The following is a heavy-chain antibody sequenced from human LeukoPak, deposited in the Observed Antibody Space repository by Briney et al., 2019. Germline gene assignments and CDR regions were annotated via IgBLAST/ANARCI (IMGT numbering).Heavy chain of an antibody. J-gene: IGHJ4*02. CDR2: ISYDGSNK. V-gene: IGHV3-30*03. Sequence: SGRSLRLSCAASGFTFSSYGMHWVRQAPGKGLEWVAVISYDGSNKYYADSVKGRFTISRDNSKNTLYLQINSLRAEDTAVYYCARGGGAYYDILTGSLFRWGQGTLVTVSS. CDR3: ARGGGAYYDILTGSLFR. CDR1: GFTFSSYG. D-gene: IGHD3-9*01.